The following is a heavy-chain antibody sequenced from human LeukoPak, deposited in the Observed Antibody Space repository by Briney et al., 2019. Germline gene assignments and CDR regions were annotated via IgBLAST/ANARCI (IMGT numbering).Heavy chain of an antibody. CDR2: IGSSGSRI. Sequence: PGGSLRLSCAASGLTFSSYSMSWVRQAPGKGLEWVSYIGSSGSRIYYADSVKGRFTISRDNAKNSLYLHINSLRAEDTAVYYCARIGYNWNVFDYWGQGTLVTVSS. CDR3: ARIGYNWNVFDY. J-gene: IGHJ4*02. V-gene: IGHV3-48*04. D-gene: IGHD1-20*01. CDR1: GLTFSSYS.